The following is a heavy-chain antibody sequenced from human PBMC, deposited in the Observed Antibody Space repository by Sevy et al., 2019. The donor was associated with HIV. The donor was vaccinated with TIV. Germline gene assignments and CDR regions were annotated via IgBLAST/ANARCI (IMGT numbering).Heavy chain of an antibody. CDR1: GFTFSNYA. J-gene: IGHJ4*02. CDR3: AKEWTQLSDWYGELDD. D-gene: IGHD6-19*01. Sequence: GGSLRLSCAASGFTFSNYAMSWVRQAPGKGLEWVSSVSISGPNTYYADSVKGRFTISRDNSKNMMYLQMNSLRAEDTAVYYCAKEWTQLSDWYGELDDWGQGSLVTVSS. CDR2: VSISGPNT. V-gene: IGHV3-23*01.